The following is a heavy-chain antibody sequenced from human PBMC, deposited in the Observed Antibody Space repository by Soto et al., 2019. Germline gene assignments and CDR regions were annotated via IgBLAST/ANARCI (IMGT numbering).Heavy chain of an antibody. D-gene: IGHD1-26*01. V-gene: IGHV3-72*01. CDR3: AKAHGWELDVPFDY. J-gene: IGHJ4*02. CDR1: GFAFSDHH. CDR2: VRTTRYSHTT. Sequence: PGGSLRLSCAASGFAFSDHHMNWVRQSPGKGLEWIGRVRTTRYSHTTEYAASVKARFTISRDDSKNSLYLQMNSLRAEDTAVYYCAKAHGWELDVPFDYWGQGTLVTVSS.